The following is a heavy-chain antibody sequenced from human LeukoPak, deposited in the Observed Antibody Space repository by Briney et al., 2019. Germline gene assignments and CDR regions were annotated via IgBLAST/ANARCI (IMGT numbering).Heavy chain of an antibody. J-gene: IGHJ4*02. V-gene: IGHV4-31*03. Sequence: PSETLSLTCIVSGGSISSGGYYWSWIRQHPGKGLEWIGFIFYSGNTYYNPSLKSRVTISVDTSKNQFSLKLNSVTAADTAVYYCARDGRDDSRGYYVPWFDYWGQGTLVTVSS. D-gene: IGHD3-22*01. CDR1: GGSISSGGYY. CDR3: ARDGRDDSRGYYVPWFDY. CDR2: IFYSGNT.